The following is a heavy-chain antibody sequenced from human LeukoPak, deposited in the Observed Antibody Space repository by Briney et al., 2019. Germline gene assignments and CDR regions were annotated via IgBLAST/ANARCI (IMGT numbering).Heavy chain of an antibody. J-gene: IGHJ6*02. CDR3: AKLESGADYYYGMDV. CDR1: GYTFTSYD. CDR2: MNPNSGNT. Sequence: GASVKVSCKASGYTFTSYDINWVRQATGQGLEWMGWMNPNSGNTGYAQKFQGRVTMTRNTSISTAYMELSSLRSEDTAVYYCAKLESGADYYYGMDVWGQGTTVTVSS. D-gene: IGHD3-10*01. V-gene: IGHV1-8*01.